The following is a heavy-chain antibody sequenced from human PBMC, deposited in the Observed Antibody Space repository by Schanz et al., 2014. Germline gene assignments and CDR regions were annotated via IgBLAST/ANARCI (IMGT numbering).Heavy chain of an antibody. CDR3: VRDELLWFGEVLSLDY. J-gene: IGHJ4*02. CDR2: ISGSGAST. V-gene: IGHV3-23*04. D-gene: IGHD3-10*01. CDR1: GFTFSSYS. Sequence: EVQLVESGGGLVQPGGSLRLSCTASGFTFSSYSMNWVRHAPGKGLEWVSGISGSGASTYYADSVKGRFTISRANSNKTVDLQMNSLRAEDTALYYCVRDELLWFGEVLSLDYWGQGALVTVSS.